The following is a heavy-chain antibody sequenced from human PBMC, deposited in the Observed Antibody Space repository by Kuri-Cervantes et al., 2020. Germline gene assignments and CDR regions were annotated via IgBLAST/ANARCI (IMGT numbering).Heavy chain of an antibody. CDR2: IYYSGST. J-gene: IGHJ2*01. CDR1: GGSIRSRTSY. Sequence: GSLRLSCTVSGGSIRSRTSYWGWIRQPPGKGLEWIGSIYYSGSTYYTPSLKSRVSMSVDTSKNQFSLKLSSVTAADTAVFYCARDYDILTGYQNWYFDLWGRGTLVTVSS. V-gene: IGHV4-39*07. CDR3: ARDYDILTGYQNWYFDL. D-gene: IGHD3-9*01.